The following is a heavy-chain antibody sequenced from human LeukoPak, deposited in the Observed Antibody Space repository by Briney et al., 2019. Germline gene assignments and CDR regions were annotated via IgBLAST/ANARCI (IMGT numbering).Heavy chain of an antibody. CDR3: ARDGNMDV. CDR2: INPNSGDT. CDR1: GYIFTDYY. J-gene: IGHJ6*02. Sequence: ASVKVSCKASGYIFTDYYMHWLRQAPGQGLEWMGWINPNSGDTNYAQNFQGRVTMTTDTSISTAYMELNSLKSDDTAVYYCARDGNMDVWGRGTTVTVSS. V-gene: IGHV1-2*02.